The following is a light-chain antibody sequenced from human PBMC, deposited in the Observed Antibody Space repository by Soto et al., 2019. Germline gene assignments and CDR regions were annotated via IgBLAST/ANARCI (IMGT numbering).Light chain of an antibody. CDR2: DAS. Sequence: IRINQSPSSLSASVGDRVTITCQASQSINTYLNWYQQKPGKAPNLLIYDASNLEIGVPSRFSGSGSGTHFTFTISSLQTEDIGTYYCQQYDILPITFGRGTRLEIK. CDR1: QSINTY. J-gene: IGKJ5*01. V-gene: IGKV1-33*01. CDR3: QQYDILPIT.